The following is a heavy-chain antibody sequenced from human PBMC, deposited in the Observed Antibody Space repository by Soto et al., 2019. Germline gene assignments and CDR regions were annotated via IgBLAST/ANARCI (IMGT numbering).Heavy chain of an antibody. Sequence: SETLSLTCTVSGGSISSGYYYWSWIRQPPGKGLEWIGYIYYSGSTYYNPSLKSRVTISVDTSKNQFSLKLSSVTAADTAVYYCARGRLDYDFWSGSPRLYGMDVWGQGTTVTVSS. J-gene: IGHJ6*02. CDR1: GGSISSGYYY. V-gene: IGHV4-30-4*01. CDR3: ARGRLDYDFWSGSPRLYGMDV. D-gene: IGHD3-3*01. CDR2: IYYSGST.